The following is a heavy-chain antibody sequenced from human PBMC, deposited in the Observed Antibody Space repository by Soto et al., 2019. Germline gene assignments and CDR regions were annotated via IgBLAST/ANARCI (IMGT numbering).Heavy chain of an antibody. V-gene: IGHV1-46*01. D-gene: IGHD6-19*01. CDR1: GYTFTSYY. J-gene: IGHJ4*02. CDR2: INPSGGST. CDR3: ARDARSSYISGWYYFDY. Sequence: ASVKVSCKASGYTFTSYYMHWVRQAPGQGLEWMGIINPSGGSTSYAQKFQGRVTMTRDTSTSTVYMELSSLRSEDTAVYYCARDARSSYISGWYYFDYWGQGTLVTAS.